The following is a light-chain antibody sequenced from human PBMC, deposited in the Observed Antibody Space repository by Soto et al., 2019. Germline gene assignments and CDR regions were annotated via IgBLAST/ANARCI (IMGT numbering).Light chain of an antibody. CDR2: SAS. V-gene: IGKV1-5*01. J-gene: IGKJ4*01. CDR1: QSISTW. Sequence: DIQMTQSPSTLSASVGDRVIITCRASQSISTWLAWYQQKPGEGPMLLLYSASTLQSGVPSRFSGSGSGTEFTPTLSGLQPDDFAAYYCQQYDGNFGGGTRVEIK. CDR3: QQYDGN.